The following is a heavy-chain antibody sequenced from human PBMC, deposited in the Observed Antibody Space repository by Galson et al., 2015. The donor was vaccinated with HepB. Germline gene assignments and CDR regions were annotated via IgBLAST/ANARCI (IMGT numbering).Heavy chain of an antibody. V-gene: IGHV3-53*01. CDR1: GLTVSSNY. CDR2: LYADGST. D-gene: IGHD2-2*01. Sequence: SLRLSCAASGLTVSSNYMSWVRQAPGEGLEWVSVLYADGSTYYTDSVKGRFTISRDSSKNTVYLQMDSLRAEDTAVYYCARVGRSCTSTACHTLEYQHWGQGALVTVSS. CDR3: ARVGRSCTSTACHTLEYQH. J-gene: IGHJ1*01.